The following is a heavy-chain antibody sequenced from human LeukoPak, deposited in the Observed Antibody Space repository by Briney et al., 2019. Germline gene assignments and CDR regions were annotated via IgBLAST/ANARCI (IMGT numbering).Heavy chain of an antibody. Sequence: ASVKVSCKVSGYTLTELSMHWVRQAPGKGLEWMGGFDPEDGETIYAQKFQGRVTMTEDTFTDTAYMELSSLRSEDTAVYYCATESYYYDSSGYKDWGQGTLVTVSS. D-gene: IGHD3-22*01. CDR3: ATESYYYDSSGYKD. CDR2: FDPEDGET. J-gene: IGHJ4*02. CDR1: GYTLTELS. V-gene: IGHV1-24*01.